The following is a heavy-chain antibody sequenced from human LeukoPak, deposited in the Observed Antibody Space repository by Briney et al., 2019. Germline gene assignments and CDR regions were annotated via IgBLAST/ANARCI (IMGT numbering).Heavy chain of an antibody. V-gene: IGHV4-4*02. D-gene: IGHD3-3*01. Sequence: SETLSLTCVVSGGXISSTNCWTWVRQPPGKGLEWIGEVHLDGRTNYNPSLESRLTMSVDLSENHISLKLTSVTAADTAVYYCAREGGFYRPLDYSGQGTLVTVSS. CDR3: AREGGFYRPLDY. CDR1: GGXISSTNC. J-gene: IGHJ4*02. CDR2: VHLDGRT.